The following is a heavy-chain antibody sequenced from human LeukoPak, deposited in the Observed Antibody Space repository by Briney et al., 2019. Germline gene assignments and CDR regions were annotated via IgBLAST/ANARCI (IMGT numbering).Heavy chain of an antibody. J-gene: IGHJ6*03. CDR2: ISSSSSYI. D-gene: IGHD6-6*01. Sequence: PVGSLRLSCAASGFTFSSYSMNWVRQAPGKGLEWVSPISSSSSYIYYADSVKGRFTISRDNAKNSLYLQMNSLRAEDTAVYYCARVGSGSSSYGYYYMDVWGKGTTVTVSS. V-gene: IGHV3-21*01. CDR1: GFTFSSYS. CDR3: ARVGSGSSSYGYYYMDV.